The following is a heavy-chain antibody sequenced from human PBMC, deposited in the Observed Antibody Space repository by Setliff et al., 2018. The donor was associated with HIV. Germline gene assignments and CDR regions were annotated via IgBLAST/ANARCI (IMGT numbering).Heavy chain of an antibody. Sequence: SLRLSCAASGFTFEDYGMSWVRQVPGKGLEWVSGISWSGGGTGYAASVKGRFTISRDDAKNSLYLQMNNVRAGDTAVYYCTRELNGHTSSHYYFGLDVWGQGTTVTVSS. D-gene: IGHD6-6*01. J-gene: IGHJ6*02. CDR2: ISWSGGGT. CDR3: TRELNGHTSSHYYFGLDV. CDR1: GFTFEDYG. V-gene: IGHV3-20*04.